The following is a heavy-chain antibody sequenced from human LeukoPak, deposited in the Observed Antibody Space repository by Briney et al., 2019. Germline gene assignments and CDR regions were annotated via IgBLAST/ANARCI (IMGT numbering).Heavy chain of an antibody. V-gene: IGHV1-18*01. CDR2: ISAYNGHT. D-gene: IGHD2-8*01. CDR3: ARTNLDCKNGVCYDY. CDR1: GYTFTSYG. J-gene: IGHJ4*02. Sequence: EASVKVSCKASGYTFTSYGISWVRQAPGQGLEWMGWISAYNGHTKYALKLQGRVTMTTDTSTTTAYMELRSLRSDDTAVYYCARTNLDCKNGVCYDYWGQGTPVTVSS.